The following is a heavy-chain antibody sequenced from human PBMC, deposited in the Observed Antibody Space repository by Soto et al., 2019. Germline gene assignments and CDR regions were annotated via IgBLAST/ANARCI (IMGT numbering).Heavy chain of an antibody. CDR3: ARATYYYDSSGFSVPNSDAFDI. J-gene: IGHJ3*02. V-gene: IGHV3-33*01. Sequence: QVQLVESGGGVVQPGRSLRLSCAASGFTFSSYGMHWVRQAPGKGLEWVAVIWYDGSNKYYADSVKGRFTISRDNSKNTLYLQMNSLRAEDTAVYYCARATYYYDSSGFSVPNSDAFDIWGQGTMVTVSS. CDR1: GFTFSSYG. CDR2: IWYDGSNK. D-gene: IGHD3-22*01.